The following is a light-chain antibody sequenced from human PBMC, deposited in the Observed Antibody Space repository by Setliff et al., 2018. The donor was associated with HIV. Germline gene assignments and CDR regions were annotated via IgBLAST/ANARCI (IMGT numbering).Light chain of an antibody. CDR2: QAT. J-gene: IGLJ1*01. CDR1: SNDVGRYDL. Sequence: QSALAQPASVFGSPGQSITISCTGTSNDVGRYDLVSWYQQHPARAPKLIIYQATRRPSGVSNRFSGSKSGNVASLTISGLQAEDGADYYCCSNTGSNTFVFGTGTKVTVL. CDR3: CSNTGSNTFV. V-gene: IGLV2-23*01.